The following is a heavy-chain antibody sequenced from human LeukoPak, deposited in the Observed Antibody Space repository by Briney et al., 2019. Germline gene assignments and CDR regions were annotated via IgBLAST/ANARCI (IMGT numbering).Heavy chain of an antibody. Sequence: PSETLSLTCTVSGGSISSYYWSWIRQPPGKGLEWIGYIYYSGSTNYNPSLKSRVTISVDTSKNQFSLKLSSVTAADTAVYYCARIPYSGYDFYSFDYWGQGTLVTVSS. D-gene: IGHD5-12*01. J-gene: IGHJ4*02. CDR3: ARIPYSGYDFYSFDY. CDR2: IYYSGST. CDR1: GGSISSYY. V-gene: IGHV4-59*12.